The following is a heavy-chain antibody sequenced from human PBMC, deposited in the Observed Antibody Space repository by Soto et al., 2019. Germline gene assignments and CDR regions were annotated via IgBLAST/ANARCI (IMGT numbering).Heavy chain of an antibody. J-gene: IGHJ4*02. CDR3: ARGFRDCSSTSCFPFY. D-gene: IGHD2-2*01. CDR1: GFTFSSYA. V-gene: IGHV3-30-3*01. CDR2: ISYDGSNK. Sequence: QVQLVESGGGVVQPGRSLRLSCAASGFTFSSYAMHCVRQAPGKGLEGVAVISYDGSNKYYADSVKGRFTISRDNSKNTLYLQMNSLRAEDTAVYYCARGFRDCSSTSCFPFYWGQGTLVTVSS.